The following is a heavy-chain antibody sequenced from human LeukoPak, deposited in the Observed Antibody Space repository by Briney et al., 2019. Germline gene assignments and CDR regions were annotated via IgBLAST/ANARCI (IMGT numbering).Heavy chain of an antibody. CDR1: GGSISSGSYY. CDR2: IYTSGNT. J-gene: IGHJ6*03. V-gene: IGHV4-61*02. CDR3: AREGPGGARPTYYYYYMDV. D-gene: IGHD6-6*01. Sequence: PSETLSLTCTVSGGSISSGSYYWSWIRQPAGKGLEWIGRIYTSGNTNYNPSPKSRVTISVDTSKNQFSLKLSSVTAADTAVYYCAREGPGGARPTYYYYYMDVWGKGTTVTVSS.